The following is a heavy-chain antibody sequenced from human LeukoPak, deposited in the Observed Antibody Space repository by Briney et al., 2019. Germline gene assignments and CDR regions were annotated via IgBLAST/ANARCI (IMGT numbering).Heavy chain of an antibody. CDR3: ARGLRYSSSWYHY. V-gene: IGHV4-34*01. CDR1: GGSFSGYY. Sequence: PSETLSLTCAVYGGSFSGYYWSWIRQPPGKGLGWIGEINHSGSTNYNPSLESRVTISVDTSKNQFSLKLSSVTAADTAVYYCARGLRYSSSWYHYWGQGTLVTVSS. J-gene: IGHJ4*02. CDR2: INHSGST. D-gene: IGHD6-13*01.